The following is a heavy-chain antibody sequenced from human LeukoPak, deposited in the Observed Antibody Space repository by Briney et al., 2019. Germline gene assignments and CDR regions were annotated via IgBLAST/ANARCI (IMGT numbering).Heavy chain of an antibody. J-gene: IGHJ4*02. V-gene: IGHV3-74*01. CDR2: VNSDGSTT. CDR3: ARGYYSSSRFDS. CDR1: GFPFSNYW. Sequence: GGSLRLSCAASGFPFSNYWMHWVRQAPGKGLVWVSRVNSDGSTTNYADSVKGRFTISRDNAENTLYMRMNSLRPEDTAVYYCARGYYSSSRFDSWGQGTLVTASS. D-gene: IGHD6-13*01.